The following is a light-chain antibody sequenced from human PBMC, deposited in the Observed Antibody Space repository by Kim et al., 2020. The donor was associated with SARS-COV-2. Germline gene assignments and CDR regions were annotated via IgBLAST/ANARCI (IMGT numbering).Light chain of an antibody. CDR3: QQYVYWRP. V-gene: IGKV3-15*01. CDR2: GAS. J-gene: IGKJ5*01. CDR1: QDIGSG. Sequence: EIVMTQSPATLSVSPGERATLSCRASQDIGSGLSWYQQKPGQAPRVLIYGASTRAAGIPARFSGSGSGTEFTLTISSLQSDDFAIYYCQQYVYWRPFGQGTRLEIK.